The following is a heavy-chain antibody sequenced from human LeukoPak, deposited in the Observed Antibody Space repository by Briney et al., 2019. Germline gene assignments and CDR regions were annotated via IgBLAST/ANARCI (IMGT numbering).Heavy chain of an antibody. Sequence: TGGSLRLSCAVSGFTFTDTYMTWIRQAPGKGLESLSYISPSGTDISYADSVKGRFTISRDNAKNSLYLQMNSLRAEDTAVYYCARDPYSGSYGNYYYYFMDVWGKGTTVTISS. CDR2: ISPSGTDI. CDR1: GFTFTDTY. J-gene: IGHJ6*03. D-gene: IGHD1-26*01. V-gene: IGHV3-11*04. CDR3: ARDPYSGSYGNYYYYFMDV.